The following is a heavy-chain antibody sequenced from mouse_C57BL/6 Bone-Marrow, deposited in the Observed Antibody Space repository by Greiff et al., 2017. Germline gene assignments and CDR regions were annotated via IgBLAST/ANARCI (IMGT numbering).Heavy chain of an antibody. J-gene: IGHJ2*01. CDR2: IDPANGNT. D-gene: IGHD3-2*02. CDR3: ARSGSSASGFDY. Sequence: EVQLQQSVAELVRPGASVKLSCTAPGFNIKNTYMHWVKQRPEQGLEWIGRIDPANGNTNYAPKFQGKATITADTSTNTAYLQLSSLTSEDTAIYYGARSGSSASGFDYGGQGTTLTVSS. V-gene: IGHV14-3*01. CDR1: GFNIKNTY.